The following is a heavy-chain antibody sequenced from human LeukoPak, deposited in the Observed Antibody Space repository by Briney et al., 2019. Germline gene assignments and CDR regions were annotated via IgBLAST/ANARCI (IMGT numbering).Heavy chain of an antibody. CDR3: ARPSYCVADNCGYCLDP. J-gene: IGHJ5*02. D-gene: IGHD2-21*01. Sequence: ASVTLSCTTSGYTITKYVIHWVRHAPGQGLDWMGTINPQGDITNYAQRFQGRITLTENTSTSTVYLELGSLTAGDTAVYYCARPSYCVADNCGYCLDPWGRGTRVTVS. V-gene: IGHV1-46*01. CDR1: GYTITKYV. CDR2: INPQGDIT.